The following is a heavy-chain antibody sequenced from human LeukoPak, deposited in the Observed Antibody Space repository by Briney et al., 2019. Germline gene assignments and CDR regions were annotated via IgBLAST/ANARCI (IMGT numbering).Heavy chain of an antibody. CDR3: ARVAAGWEPKNFDY. D-gene: IGHD1-26*01. J-gene: IGHJ4*02. CDR2: ISSSSNYI. V-gene: IGHV3-21*01. Sequence: GGSLRLSCAASGFTFSSYSMNWVRQAPGKGLEWVSSISSSSNYIYYADSVKGRFTISRDNAKNSLYLQMNSLRAEDTAVYYCARVAAGWEPKNFDYWGQGTLVTVSS. CDR1: GFTFSSYS.